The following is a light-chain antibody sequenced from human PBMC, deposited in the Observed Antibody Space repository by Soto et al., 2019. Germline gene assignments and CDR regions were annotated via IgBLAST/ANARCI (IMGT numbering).Light chain of an antibody. CDR3: GSYVGSKSFV. CDR1: SSDIGDYNY. Sequence: QSALTQPASVSGSPGQSITISCTGTSSDIGDYNYVSWYQQHAGKAPKVMIYEVSQRPSGVPDRFSGSKSGNTASLTVSGLQAEDEADYYCGSYVGSKSFVFGGGTKLTVL. J-gene: IGLJ3*02. V-gene: IGLV2-8*01. CDR2: EVS.